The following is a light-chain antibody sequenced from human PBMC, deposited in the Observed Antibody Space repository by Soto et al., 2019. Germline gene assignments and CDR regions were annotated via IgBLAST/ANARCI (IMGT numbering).Light chain of an antibody. V-gene: IGLV1-40*01. CDR1: TSNIGAGYD. Sequence: QSVLTQPPSVSGAPGQRVTIPSTGSTSNIGAGYDVHWYQQLPGTAPKLLIYGNSNRPSGVPDRFSGSKSGTSASLAITGLQAEDEADYYCQSYDSSLSGVFGTGTKVTVL. CDR2: GNS. CDR3: QSYDSSLSGV. J-gene: IGLJ1*01.